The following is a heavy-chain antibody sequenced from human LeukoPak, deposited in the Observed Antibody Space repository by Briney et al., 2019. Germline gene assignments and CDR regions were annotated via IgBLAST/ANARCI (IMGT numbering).Heavy chain of an antibody. J-gene: IGHJ3*02. D-gene: IGHD4-17*01. CDR2: IIPIFGTA. V-gene: IGHV1-69*01. Sequence: VASVKVSFKASGGTFSSYAISWVRQAPGQGLEWMGGIIPIFGTANYAQKFQGRVTITADESTSTAYMELSSLRSEDTAVYYCARGFQNFGNLPYLDYGDYDGDAFDIWGQGTMVTVSS. CDR3: ARGFQNFGNLPYLDYGDYDGDAFDI. CDR1: GGTFSSYA.